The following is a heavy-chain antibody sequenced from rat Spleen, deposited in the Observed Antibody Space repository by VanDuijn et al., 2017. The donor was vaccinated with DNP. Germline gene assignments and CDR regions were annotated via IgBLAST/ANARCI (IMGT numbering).Heavy chain of an antibody. CDR1: GYTFTSYY. Sequence: QVQLQQSGAELAKPGSSVKISCKASGYTFTSYYISWIKQTTGQGLEYIGYINTGSGGTNYNEKFKGKATLTVDKSSSTAFMQLSSRTPYDSAVYYCARRAPTRDYAMDAWGQGTSVSVSS. V-gene: IGHV1-43*01. D-gene: IGHD1-4*01. CDR2: INTGSGGT. CDR3: ARRAPTRDYAMDA. J-gene: IGHJ4*01.